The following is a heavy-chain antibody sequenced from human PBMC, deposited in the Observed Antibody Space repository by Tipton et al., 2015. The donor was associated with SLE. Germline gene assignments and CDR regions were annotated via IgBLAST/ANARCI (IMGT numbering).Heavy chain of an antibody. Sequence: TLSLTCTVSGGSISSGSYYWSWIRRPAGKGLEWIGRIYTSGSTNYNPSLKSRVTISVDTSKNQFSLKLSSVTAADTAVYYCARGAQLGGDYFDYWGQGTLVTVSS. CDR2: IYTSGST. CDR3: ARGAQLGGDYFDY. J-gene: IGHJ4*02. D-gene: IGHD3-16*01. V-gene: IGHV4-61*02. CDR1: GGSISSGSYY.